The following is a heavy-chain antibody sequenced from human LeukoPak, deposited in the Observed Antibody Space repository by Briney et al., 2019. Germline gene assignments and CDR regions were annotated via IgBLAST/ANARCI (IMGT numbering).Heavy chain of an antibody. CDR3: ARDPGWELHVRPDP. D-gene: IGHD1-26*01. V-gene: IGHV3-48*01. J-gene: IGHJ5*02. CDR2: ISSSSSTI. Sequence: GGSLRLSCAASGFTFSSYSMNWVRQAPGKGLEWVSYISSSSSTIYYADSVKGRFTISRDNAKNSLYLQMNSLRAEDTAVYYCARDPGWELHVRPDPWGQGTLVTVSS. CDR1: GFTFSSYS.